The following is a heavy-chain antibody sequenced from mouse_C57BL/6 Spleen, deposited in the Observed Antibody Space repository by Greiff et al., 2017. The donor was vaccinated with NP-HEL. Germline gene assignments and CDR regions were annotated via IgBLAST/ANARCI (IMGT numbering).Heavy chain of an antibody. CDR2: INYDGSST. V-gene: IGHV5-16*01. D-gene: IGHD3-2*02. J-gene: IGHJ3*01. CDR3: AREGGSSGYGFAY. Sequence: DVKLVESEGGLVQPGSSMKLSCTASGFTFSDYYMAWVRQVPEKGLEWVANINYDGSSTYYLDSLKSRFIISRDNAKNILYLQMSSLKSEDTATYYCAREGGSSGYGFAYWGQGTLVTVSA. CDR1: GFTFSDYY.